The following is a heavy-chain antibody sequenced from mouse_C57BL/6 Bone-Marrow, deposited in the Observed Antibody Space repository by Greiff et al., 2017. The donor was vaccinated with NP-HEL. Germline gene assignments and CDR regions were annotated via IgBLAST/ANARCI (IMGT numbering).Heavy chain of an antibody. CDR3: ATDGYYPYYFDY. V-gene: IGHV1-50*01. D-gene: IGHD2-3*01. Sequence: QVQLQQSGAELVKPGASVKLSCKASGYTFTSYWMQWVKQRPGQGLEWIGEIDPSDSYTNYNQKFKGKATLTVDTSSSTAYMQLSSLTSEDSAVYYCATDGYYPYYFDYWGQGTTLTVSS. CDR1: GYTFTSYW. CDR2: IDPSDSYT. J-gene: IGHJ2*01.